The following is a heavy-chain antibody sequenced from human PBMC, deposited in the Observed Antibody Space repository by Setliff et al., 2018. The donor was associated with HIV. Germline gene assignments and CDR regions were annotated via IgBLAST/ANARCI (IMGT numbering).Heavy chain of an antibody. Sequence: KTSETLSLTCTVSGDSIISGDYYWSRIRQSPGKGLEWIGHIHYKGNIDYNASLKSRLAISSDTSKNQFSLNLSSVIAADTAIYFCARVVVERATIFDFWGPGTLVTVSS. CDR1: GDSIISGDYY. CDR2: IHYKGNI. J-gene: IGHJ4*02. CDR3: ARVVVERATIFDF. V-gene: IGHV4-30-4*08. D-gene: IGHD5-12*01.